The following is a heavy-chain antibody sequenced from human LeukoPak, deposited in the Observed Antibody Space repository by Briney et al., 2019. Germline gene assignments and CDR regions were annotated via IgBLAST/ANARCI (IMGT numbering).Heavy chain of an antibody. CDR2: IYYSGST. CDR1: GGSISSYY. D-gene: IGHD6-13*01. V-gene: IGHV4-59*12. J-gene: IGHJ4*02. CDR3: VRDPFKSSFDS. Sequence: SETLSLTCTVSGGSISSYYWSWIRQPPGKGLEWIGYIYYSGSTNYNPSLKSRVTISVDTSKNQFSLKLRSMTAADTAIYFCVRDPFKSSFDSWGQGTLVTVSS.